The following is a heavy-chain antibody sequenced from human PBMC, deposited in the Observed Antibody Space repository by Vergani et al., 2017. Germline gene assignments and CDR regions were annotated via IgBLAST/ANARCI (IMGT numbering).Heavy chain of an antibody. Sequence: QVQLVESGGGVVQPGRSLRLSCAASGFTFSSYGMHWVRQAPGKGLEWVAVIWYDGSNKYYADSVKGRFTISRDNSKNTLYLQMNSLRAEDTAVYYCAKATYSSTKGRFDYWGQGTLVTVSS. V-gene: IGHV3-33*06. CDR1: GFTFSSYG. D-gene: IGHD5-18*01. CDR3: AKATYSSTKGRFDY. CDR2: IWYDGSNK. J-gene: IGHJ4*02.